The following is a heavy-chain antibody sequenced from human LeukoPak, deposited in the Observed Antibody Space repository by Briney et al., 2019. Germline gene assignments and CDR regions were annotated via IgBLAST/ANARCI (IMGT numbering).Heavy chain of an antibody. D-gene: IGHD2-2*01. CDR2: ITWKSGSL. CDR1: GFTFDDFA. V-gene: IGHV3-9*01. J-gene: IGHJ6*02. Sequence: GRSLRLSCAASGFTFDDFAMHWVRQAPGKGLEWVSGITWKSGSLGYADSVKGRFTISRDNAKESLYLQMNSPRPEDTALYYCAKDTMRIGHAMDVWGQGTTVTVSS. CDR3: AKDTMRIGHAMDV.